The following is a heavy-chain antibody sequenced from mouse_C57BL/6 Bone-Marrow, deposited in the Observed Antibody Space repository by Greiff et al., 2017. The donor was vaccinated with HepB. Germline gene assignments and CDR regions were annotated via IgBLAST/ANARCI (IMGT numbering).Heavy chain of an antibody. J-gene: IGHJ1*03. V-gene: IGHV7-3*01. Sequence: EVQLVESGGGLVQPGGSLSLSCAASGFTFPDYYMSWVRQPPGKALEWLGVIRNKANGYTTEYSASVKGRFTISRDNSKSILYLQMYALRAEYSATYYCARSRDYGSIPYWYFDVWGTGTPVTVSS. CDR1: GFTFPDYY. D-gene: IGHD1-1*01. CDR2: IRNKANGYTT. CDR3: ARSRDYGSIPYWYFDV.